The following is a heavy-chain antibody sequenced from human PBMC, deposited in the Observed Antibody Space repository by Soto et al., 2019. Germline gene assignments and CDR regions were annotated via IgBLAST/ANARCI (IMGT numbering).Heavy chain of an antibody. CDR1: GFTFSSYG. V-gene: IGHV3-33*01. D-gene: IGHD2-2*01. J-gene: IGHJ4*02. CDR2: IWYDGSNK. Sequence: QVQLVESGGGVVQPGRSLRLSCAASGFTFSSYGMHWVRQAPGKGLEWVAVIWYDGSNKYYADSVKGGFTISRDNSKNTLYLQMNSRRAKDTAVYYCARDHLPLVVPAAEYYFDYWGKGTLVTFSS. CDR3: ARDHLPLVVPAAEYYFDY.